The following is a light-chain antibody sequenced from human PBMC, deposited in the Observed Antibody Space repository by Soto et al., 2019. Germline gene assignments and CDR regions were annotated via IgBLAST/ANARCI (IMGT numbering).Light chain of an antibody. V-gene: IGKV3-20*01. Sequence: EIVLTQSPGILSLSPGERATLSCRASHSVSSSYLAWYQQKPGQAPRLLIYGASSRATGIPDRFSGSGSGTDFTLTISRLEPEDCAVYYCQQYGSSPPITFGQGTRLEIK. CDR2: GAS. J-gene: IGKJ5*01. CDR3: QQYGSSPPIT. CDR1: HSVSSSY.